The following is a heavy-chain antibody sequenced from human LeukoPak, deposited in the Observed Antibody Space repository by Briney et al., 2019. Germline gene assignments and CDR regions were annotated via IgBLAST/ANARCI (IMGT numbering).Heavy chain of an antibody. J-gene: IGHJ4*02. D-gene: IGHD3/OR15-3a*01. V-gene: IGHV1-69*06. CDR1: GGTFSSYA. Sequence: SVKLSCKASGGTFSSYAISWVRQAPGQGLEWMGGIIPIFGTANYVQKFQGRVTITADKSTSTAYMELSSLRSEDTAVYYCARPRRTGYYDYDYWGQGTLVTVSS. CDR3: ARPRRTGYYDYDY. CDR2: IIPIFGTA.